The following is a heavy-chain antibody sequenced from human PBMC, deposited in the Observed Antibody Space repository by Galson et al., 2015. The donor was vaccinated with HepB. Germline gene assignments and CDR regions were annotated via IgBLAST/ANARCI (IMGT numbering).Heavy chain of an antibody. Sequence: SLRLSCAASGFTFSSYDMHWVRQATGKGLEWVAAIGTDGDTYYPGSVKGRFTISRENDKNSLYLQMNSLRAGDTAVYYCARAGGDAFDIWGQGTMVTVSS. CDR3: ARAGGDAFDI. D-gene: IGHD3-16*01. V-gene: IGHV3-13*04. CDR1: GFTFSSYD. CDR2: IGTDGDT. J-gene: IGHJ3*02.